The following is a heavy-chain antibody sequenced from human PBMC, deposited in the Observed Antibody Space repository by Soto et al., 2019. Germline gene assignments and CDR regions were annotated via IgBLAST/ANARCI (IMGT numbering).Heavy chain of an antibody. CDR2: INAGNGNT. J-gene: IGHJ3*02. CDR3: ARAGFCSTTSCSDAFDI. Sequence: QVQLVQSGAEVKKPGASVKVSCKASGHTFTNYAMHWVRQAPGQRPEWMGWINAGNGNTKFSQRFQGRVTITRDTSANIAYMELSSLTSEDTAVYYCARAGFCSTTSCSDAFDIWGQGTMVTVSS. CDR1: GHTFTNYA. D-gene: IGHD2-2*01. V-gene: IGHV1-3*01.